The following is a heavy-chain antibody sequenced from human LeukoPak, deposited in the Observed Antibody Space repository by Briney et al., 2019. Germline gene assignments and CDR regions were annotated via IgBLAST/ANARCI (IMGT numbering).Heavy chain of an antibody. CDR3: ARDQGYMDV. V-gene: IGHV4-30-2*01. CDR1: GGSISSGDYF. CDR2: IYHSGTT. J-gene: IGHJ6*03. Sequence: SETLSLTCAVSGGSISSGDYFWSWIRQPPGRGLEWIGYIYHSGTTYYNPSLKSRVTISVDRSKNQFSLRLSSVTAADTAVYYCARDQGYMDVWGKGTTVTVSS.